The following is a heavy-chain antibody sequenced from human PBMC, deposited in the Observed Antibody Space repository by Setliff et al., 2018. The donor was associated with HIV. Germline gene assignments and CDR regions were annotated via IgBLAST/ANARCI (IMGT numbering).Heavy chain of an antibody. V-gene: IGHV4-4*09. CDR3: ARGDYYDSSGYSLYYFDY. Sequence: SETLSLTCTVSGGSISSYYWSWIRQPPGKGLEWIGYIYTSGSTNYNPSLKSRVTISVDTSKNQFSLKLSSVTAADTAVYYCARGDYYDSSGYSLYYFDYWGQGTLVTVSS. J-gene: IGHJ4*02. CDR2: IYTSGST. CDR1: GGSISSYY. D-gene: IGHD3-22*01.